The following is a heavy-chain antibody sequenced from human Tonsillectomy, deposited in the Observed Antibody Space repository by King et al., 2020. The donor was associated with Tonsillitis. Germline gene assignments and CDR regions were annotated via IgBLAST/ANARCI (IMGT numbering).Heavy chain of an antibody. CDR1: GYTFTGYY. Sequence: QLVQSGAEVKKPGASVKVSCKASGYTFTGYYMHWVRQAPGQGLEWMGWINPNSGGTNYAQKFQGRVTITRDTSISTAYMELSRLRSGDTAVYYCAREPYSSSWDDAFDIWGQGTMVTVSS. V-gene: IGHV1-2*02. J-gene: IGHJ3*02. D-gene: IGHD6-13*01. CDR2: INPNSGGT. CDR3: AREPYSSSWDDAFDI.